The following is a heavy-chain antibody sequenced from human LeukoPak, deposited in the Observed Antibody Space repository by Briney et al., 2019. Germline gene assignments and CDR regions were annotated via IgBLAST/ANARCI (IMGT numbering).Heavy chain of an antibody. CDR1: GFTFKDYG. CDR2: INWNGGGT. J-gene: IGHJ6*02. Sequence: PGGSLRLSCAATGFTFKDYGMHWVRHPPGKGLEWVSSINWNGGGTDYADSVKGRFTISRDNAKNSLYLQLSRLRPEDTALYYCAKHMRATNTYSFFGLDVWGQGTTVTVSS. D-gene: IGHD1-26*01. CDR3: AKHMRATNTYSFFGLDV. V-gene: IGHV3-9*01.